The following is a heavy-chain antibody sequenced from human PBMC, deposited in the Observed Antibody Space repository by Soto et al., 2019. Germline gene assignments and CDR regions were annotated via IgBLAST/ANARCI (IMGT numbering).Heavy chain of an antibody. J-gene: IGHJ6*02. CDR2: ISAYNGNT. Sequence: QVQLVQSGAEVKKPGASVKVSCKASGYTFTTYGISWVRQAPGQGLEWMGWISAYNGNTNYAQKIQGRVTMTTDTTTSTAYMELRSLRSDDTAVYYCARQQWLYYYYGMDVWGQGTTVTVSS. CDR1: GYTFTTYG. CDR3: ARQQWLYYYYGMDV. D-gene: IGHD6-19*01. V-gene: IGHV1-18*01.